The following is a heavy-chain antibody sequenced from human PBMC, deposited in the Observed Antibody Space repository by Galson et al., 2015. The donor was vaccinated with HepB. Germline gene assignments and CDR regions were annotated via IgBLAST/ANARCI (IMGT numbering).Heavy chain of an antibody. CDR3: AKAGTPDSSGSYRGAVDY. D-gene: IGHD3-22*01. Sequence: SLRLSCAVSGFTFTTYGMHWVRQAPGKGLEWVAVISYDGNNKYYADSVKGRFTISRDNSKNTLYLQMNSLRPEDTAVYYCAKAGTPDSSGSYRGAVDYWGQGTQVTVSS. V-gene: IGHV3-30*18. J-gene: IGHJ4*02. CDR1: GFTFTTYG. CDR2: ISYDGNNK.